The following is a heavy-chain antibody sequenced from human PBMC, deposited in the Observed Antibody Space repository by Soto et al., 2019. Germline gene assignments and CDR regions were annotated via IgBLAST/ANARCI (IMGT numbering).Heavy chain of an antibody. J-gene: IGHJ6*02. D-gene: IGHD2-15*01. CDR2: IYSGGST. CDR3: ARDYGGSTYGMDV. CDR1: GFTVSSNY. Sequence: EVQLVESGGCLIQPGGSLRLSCAASGFTVSSNYMSWVRQAPGKGLEWVSVIYSGGSTYYADSVKGRFTISRDNSKNTLYLQMNSLRAEDTAVYYCARDYGGSTYGMDVWGQGTTVTVSS. V-gene: IGHV3-53*01.